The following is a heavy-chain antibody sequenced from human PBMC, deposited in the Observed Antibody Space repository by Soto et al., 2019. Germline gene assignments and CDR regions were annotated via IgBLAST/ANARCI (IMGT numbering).Heavy chain of an antibody. CDR1: GFGFRSYG. V-gene: IGHV3-33*01. CDR3: PRVIRVRKVTNFDN. Sequence: QVQLVESGGGVVQPGRSLRLSCATSGFGFRSYGMDWVRQAPGKGLEWVAGIWYDGTKKYYRDSVKGRFTISRDNSKDTQYLKITSRRTKTRVINYLPRVIRVRKVTNFDNGGQETL. J-gene: IGHJ4*02. D-gene: IGHD3-10*01. CDR2: IWYDGTKK.